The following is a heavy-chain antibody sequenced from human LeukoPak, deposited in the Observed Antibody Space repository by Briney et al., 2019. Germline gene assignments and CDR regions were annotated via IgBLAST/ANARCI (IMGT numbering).Heavy chain of an antibody. CDR3: AREGSYYLLDY. CDR1: GFTFSSYA. D-gene: IGHD3-10*01. V-gene: IGHV3-7*01. J-gene: IGHJ4*02. Sequence: GGSLRLSCAASGFTFSSYAMHWVRQAPGKGLEWVANIKQDGSEKYYVDSVKGRFTISRDNAKNSLYLQMNNLRAEDTAVYYCAREGSYYLLDYWGQGTLVTVSS. CDR2: IKQDGSEK.